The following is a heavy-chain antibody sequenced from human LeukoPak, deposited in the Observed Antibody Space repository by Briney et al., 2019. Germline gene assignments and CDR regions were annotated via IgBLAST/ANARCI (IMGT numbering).Heavy chain of an antibody. CDR3: ARGARWSEY. J-gene: IGHJ4*02. CDR2: IYYSGSI. Sequence: PSETLSLTCTVSGGSINSYYWTWIRQPPGKGLEWIGYIYYSGSIKYNPSLKSRVTMPLDTSKNQFSLNLNSVTAADTAVYYCARGARWSEYWGQGTLVTVSS. CDR1: GGSINSYY. D-gene: IGHD2-15*01. V-gene: IGHV4-59*01.